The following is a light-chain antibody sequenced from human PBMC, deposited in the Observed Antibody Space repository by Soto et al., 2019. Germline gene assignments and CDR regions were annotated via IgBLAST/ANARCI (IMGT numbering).Light chain of an antibody. Sequence: SYELTQPPSVSVAPGKTARITCGGNNIGSKSVHWYQQKPGQAPVLVIYYDSDRPSGIPERVSGSNSGNTASLTISRVEAGDEADYYWQVWDSSSDDVVFGGGTKLTVL. J-gene: IGLJ2*01. CDR3: QVWDSSSDDVV. CDR1: NIGSKS. V-gene: IGLV3-21*04. CDR2: YDS.